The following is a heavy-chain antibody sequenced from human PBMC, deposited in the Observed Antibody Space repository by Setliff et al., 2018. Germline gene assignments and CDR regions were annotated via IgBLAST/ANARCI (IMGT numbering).Heavy chain of an antibody. D-gene: IGHD1-1*01. CDR3: ARTGTYRYLDY. CDR1: GASLSSGTYY. Sequence: LSLTCTVSGASLSSGTYYWGWIRQPPGKGLEWIGRIYYRGDTYYNASLKGRLTISVDTAQNQFSLRLTSVTAADTAVYYCARTGTYRYLDYWGQGARVTVS. CDR2: IYYRGDT. V-gene: IGHV4-39*01. J-gene: IGHJ4*02.